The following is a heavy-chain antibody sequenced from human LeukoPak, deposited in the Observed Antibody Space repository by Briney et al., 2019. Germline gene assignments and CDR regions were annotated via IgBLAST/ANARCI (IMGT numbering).Heavy chain of an antibody. CDR2: IYYSGST. J-gene: IGHJ6*03. CDR3: ARDKAGYDSSGFPFGYYYMDV. V-gene: IGHV4-59*01. Sequence: PSETLSLTCGVSGGSFSGYYWSWIRQPPGKGLEWIGYIYYSGSTNYNPSLKSRVTISVDTSKNQFSLKLSSVTAADTAVYYCARDKAGYDSSGFPFGYYYMDVWGKGTTVTVSS. D-gene: IGHD3-22*01. CDR1: GGSFSGYY.